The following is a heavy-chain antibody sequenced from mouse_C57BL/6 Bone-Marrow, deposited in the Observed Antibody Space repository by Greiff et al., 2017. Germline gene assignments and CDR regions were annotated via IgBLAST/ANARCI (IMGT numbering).Heavy chain of an antibody. V-gene: IGHV1-55*01. J-gene: IGHJ4*01. D-gene: IGHD1-1*01. CDR3: APITTVVGYAMDY. Sequence: QVQLQQPGAELVKPGASVKMSCKASGYTFTSYWITWVKQRPGQGLEWIGDIYPGSGSTNYNEKFKGKATLTVDQSSSTAYMQLNSLTSEDSAVYYCAPITTVVGYAMDYWGQGTSVTVSS. CDR1: GYTFTSYW. CDR2: IYPGSGST.